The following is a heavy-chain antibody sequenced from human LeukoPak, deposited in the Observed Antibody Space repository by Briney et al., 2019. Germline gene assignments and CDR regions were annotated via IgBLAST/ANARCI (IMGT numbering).Heavy chain of an antibody. CDR1: GGSISSSSYY. V-gene: IGHV4-39*01. Sequence: PSETLSLTCTVSGGSISSSSYYWGWIRQPPGKGLEWIGSIYYSGSTYYNPSLKSRVTISVDTSKNQFSLKLSSVTAADTAVYYCARHPFLYDDSSGYNWGQGTLVTVSS. CDR3: ARHPFLYDDSSGYN. D-gene: IGHD3-22*01. CDR2: IYYSGST. J-gene: IGHJ4*02.